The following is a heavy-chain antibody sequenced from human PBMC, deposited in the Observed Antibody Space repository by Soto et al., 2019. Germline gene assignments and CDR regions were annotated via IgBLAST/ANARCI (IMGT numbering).Heavy chain of an antibody. J-gene: IGHJ5*02. CDR2: ISYDGSNK. CDR1: GFTFSSYG. Sequence: VGSLRLSCAASGFTFSSYGMHWVRQAPGKGLEWVAVISYDGSNKYYADSVKGRFTISRDNSKNTLYLQMNSLRAEDTAVYYCAKDLSQRKKIAVAGNWFDPWGQGTLVTVSS. V-gene: IGHV3-30*18. D-gene: IGHD6-19*01. CDR3: AKDLSQRKKIAVAGNWFDP.